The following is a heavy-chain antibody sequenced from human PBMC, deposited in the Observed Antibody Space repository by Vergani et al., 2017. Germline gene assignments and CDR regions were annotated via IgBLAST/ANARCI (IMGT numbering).Heavy chain of an antibody. Sequence: QVQRQESGPGLVKPSETLSLTCTVSGGSISSYYWSWIRQPPGKGLEWIGYIYYSGSTNYNPSLKSRVTISVDTSKNQFSLKLSSVTAADTAVYYCARNPYCGGDCYSDAFDIWGQGTMVTVSS. J-gene: IGHJ3*02. V-gene: IGHV4-59*01. CDR3: ARNPYCGGDCYSDAFDI. CDR1: GGSISSYY. D-gene: IGHD2-21*02. CDR2: IYYSGST.